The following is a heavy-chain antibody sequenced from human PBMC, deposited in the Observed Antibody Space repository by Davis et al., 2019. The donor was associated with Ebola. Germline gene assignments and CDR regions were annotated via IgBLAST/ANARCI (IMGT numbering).Heavy chain of an antibody. CDR2: IYPGDSDT. J-gene: IGHJ4*02. CDR3: ARLPYYYGPRDY. V-gene: IGHV5-51*01. CDR1: GYSFTSYW. Sequence: GSLRPSCKGSGYSFTSYWIGWVRQMPGKGLEWMGIIYPGDSDTRYSPSLQGKVTIPADKSISTAYLQWSSLKASDTAMYYCARLPYYYGPRDYWGQGTLVTVSS. D-gene: IGHD3-10*01.